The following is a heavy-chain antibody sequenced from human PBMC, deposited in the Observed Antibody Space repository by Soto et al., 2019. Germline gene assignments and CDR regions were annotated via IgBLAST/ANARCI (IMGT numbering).Heavy chain of an antibody. J-gene: IGHJ6*02. CDR1: GGTFSSYA. D-gene: IGHD3-22*01. V-gene: IGHV1-69*01. CDR3: ARVGYYDSSGYYYGYYGMDV. CDR2: IIPIFGTA. Sequence: QVQLVQSGAEVKKPGSSVKVSCKASGGTFSSYAISWVRQAPGQGLEWMGGIIPIFGTASYAQKFQGRVTITADESTSTAYMELSSLRSEDTAVYYCARVGYYDSSGYYYGYYGMDVWGQGTTVTVSS.